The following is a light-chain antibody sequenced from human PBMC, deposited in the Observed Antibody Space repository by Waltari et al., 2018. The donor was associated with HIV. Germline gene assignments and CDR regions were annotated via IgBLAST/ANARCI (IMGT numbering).Light chain of an antibody. V-gene: IGKV4-1*01. CDR3: QQYYGTPPT. CDR1: QSVLYSSNNKNY. Sequence: DIVMTQSPDSLAVSLGGRATINCKSSQSVLYSSNNKNYLAWYQQKPGQPPKLLIYWASTRESGVPDRFSGSGSGTDFTLTISSLQAEDVAVYYCQQYYGTPPTFGQGTKVEIK. J-gene: IGKJ1*01. CDR2: WAS.